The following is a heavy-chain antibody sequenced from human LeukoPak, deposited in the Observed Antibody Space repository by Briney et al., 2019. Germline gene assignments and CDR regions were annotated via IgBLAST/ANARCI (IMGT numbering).Heavy chain of an antibody. J-gene: IGHJ4*02. D-gene: IGHD6-13*01. CDR3: ARIGIAAAGQYYFDY. V-gene: IGHV1-8*03. Sequence: ASVKVSCKASGYTFTSYDINWVRQATGQGLEWMGWMNPNSGNTGYAQKFQGRVTITRNTSISTAYMELSSLRSEDTAVYYCARIGIAAAGQYYFDYWGQGTLVTVSS. CDR2: MNPNSGNT. CDR1: GYTFTSYD.